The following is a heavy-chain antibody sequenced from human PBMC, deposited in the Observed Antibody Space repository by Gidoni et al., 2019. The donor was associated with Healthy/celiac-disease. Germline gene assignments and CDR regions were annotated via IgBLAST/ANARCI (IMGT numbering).Heavy chain of an antibody. CDR1: GFTFISYE. D-gene: IGHD3-16*01. CDR3: AREKGMITFGGGYFDY. V-gene: IGHV3-48*03. Sequence: EVQLVESGGGLVQPGGSLRLSCAASGFTFISYEMNWVRQAPGKGLEWVSYISSSGSTIYYADSVKGRFTISRDNAKNSLYLQMNSLRAEDTAVYYCAREKGMITFGGGYFDYWGQGTLVTVSS. CDR2: ISSSGSTI. J-gene: IGHJ4*02.